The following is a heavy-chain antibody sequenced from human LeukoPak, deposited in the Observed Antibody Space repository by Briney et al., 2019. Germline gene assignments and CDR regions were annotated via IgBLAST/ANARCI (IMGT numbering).Heavy chain of an antibody. V-gene: IGHV1-69*01. CDR2: IIPIFGTA. CDR3: ARLLRAVDTGAYYFDY. Sequence: SVKVSCKASGGTFSSYAISWVRQAPGQGLEWMGGIIPIFGTANYAQKFQGRVTITADESTSTAYMELSSLRSEDTAVYYCARLLRAVDTGAYYFDYWGQGTLVTVSS. CDR1: GGTFSSYA. D-gene: IGHD2-8*02. J-gene: IGHJ4*02.